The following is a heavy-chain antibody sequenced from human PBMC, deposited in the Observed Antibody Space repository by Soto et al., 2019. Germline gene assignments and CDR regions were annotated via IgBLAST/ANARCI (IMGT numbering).Heavy chain of an antibody. CDR2: ISSSSSYI. CDR1: GFTFISYS. CDR3: ARTTTADY. D-gene: IGHD4-17*01. Sequence: RRGSLRLSCAASGFTFISYSINWVRQAPGKGLEWVSSISSSSSYIYYADSVKGRFTISRDNAKNSLYLQMNSLRAEDTAVYYCARTTTADYWGQGTLVTVSS. V-gene: IGHV3-21*01. J-gene: IGHJ4*02.